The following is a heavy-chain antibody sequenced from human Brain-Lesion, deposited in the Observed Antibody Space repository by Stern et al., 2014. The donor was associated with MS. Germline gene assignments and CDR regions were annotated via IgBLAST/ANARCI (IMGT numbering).Heavy chain of an antibody. Sequence: QVQLVESGGGVVQPGRSLRLSCAASGFTFSSYGMHWVRQAPGKGLEWVAVISYDGSNKYYADSVKGRFTISRDNSKNTLYLQMNSLRAEDTAVYYCAKGALGERIAGRYGMDVWGQGPTVTGSS. D-gene: IGHD6-13*01. J-gene: IGHJ6*02. CDR3: AKGALGERIAGRYGMDV. V-gene: IGHV3-30*18. CDR2: ISYDGSNK. CDR1: GFTFSSYG.